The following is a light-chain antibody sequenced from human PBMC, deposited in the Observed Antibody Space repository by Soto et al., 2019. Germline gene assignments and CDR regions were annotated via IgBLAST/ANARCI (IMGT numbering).Light chain of an antibody. CDR1: SSDVGTYNY. J-gene: IGLJ1*01. CDR2: GNT. V-gene: IGLV2-14*03. CDR3: QSYDSTLSARYV. Sequence: QSALTQPASVSGSPGQSITISCTGTSSDVGTYNYVSWYQQHPGTAPKLLIFGNTNRPSGVPDRFSGSKSGTSASLAITGLQAEDEGDYYCQSYDSTLSARYVFGTGTKVTVL.